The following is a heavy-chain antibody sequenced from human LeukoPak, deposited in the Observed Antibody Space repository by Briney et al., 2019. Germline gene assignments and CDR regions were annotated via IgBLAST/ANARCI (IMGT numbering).Heavy chain of an antibody. CDR2: INTDGSTT. V-gene: IGHV3-74*01. D-gene: IGHD3-3*01. Sequence: GGSRRLSCAASGFTFSTYWMHWVRQTPGKGLVWVSRINTDGSTTNYADSVKGRFTISRDNAKNTLYLQMNSLRAEDTAVYYCARVLQGEWFFDYWGQGTLVTVSS. J-gene: IGHJ4*02. CDR1: GFTFSTYW. CDR3: ARVLQGEWFFDY.